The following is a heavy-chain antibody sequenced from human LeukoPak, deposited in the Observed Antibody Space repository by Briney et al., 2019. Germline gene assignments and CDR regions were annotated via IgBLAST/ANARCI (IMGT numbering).Heavy chain of an antibody. CDR2: ISYDGSNK. Sequence: GGSLRLSCAASGFTFSSYAMHWVRQAPGKGLEWVAVISYDGSNKYYADSVKGRFTISRDNSKNTLYLQMNSLRAEDTAVYYCARDGGWIQLIYYFDYWGQGTLVTVSS. CDR1: GFTFSSYA. V-gene: IGHV3-30-3*01. J-gene: IGHJ4*02. CDR3: ARDGGWIQLIYYFDY. D-gene: IGHD5-18*01.